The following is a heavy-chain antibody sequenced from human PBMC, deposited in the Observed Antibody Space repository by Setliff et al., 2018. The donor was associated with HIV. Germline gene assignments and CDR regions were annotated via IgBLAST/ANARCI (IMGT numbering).Heavy chain of an antibody. CDR3: ARRGSLAEYFQL. CDR1: GYTFTNYW. V-gene: IGHV5-51*01. D-gene: IGHD3-10*01. J-gene: IGHJ1*01. Sequence: PGESLKISCKGSGYTFTNYWIGWVRQMPGKGLDWMGIIYPGDSDTRYSPSFQGQVTISADKSINTAYLQWSSLKASDTAMYYCARRGSLAEYFQLWGQGTLVTVSS. CDR2: IYPGDSDT.